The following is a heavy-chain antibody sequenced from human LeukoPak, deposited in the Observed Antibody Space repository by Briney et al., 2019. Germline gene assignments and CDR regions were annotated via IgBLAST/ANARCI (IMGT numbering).Heavy chain of an antibody. CDR1: GGSISSYY. CDR3: ARGVGLKYYFDS. D-gene: IGHD3-16*01. Sequence: PSETLSLTCTVSGGSISSYYWSWIRQPAGKGLEWIGRIYSTGSTNYNPSLRSRVTMSVDTSKNQFSLKLSSVAAADTAIYYCARGVGLKYYFDSWGQGTLVTVSS. J-gene: IGHJ4*02. CDR2: IYSTGST. V-gene: IGHV4-4*07.